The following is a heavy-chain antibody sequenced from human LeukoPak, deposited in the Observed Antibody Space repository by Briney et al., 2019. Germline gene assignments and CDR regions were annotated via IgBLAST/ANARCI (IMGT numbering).Heavy chain of an antibody. CDR3: VRVVTTRSGWYHFDN. J-gene: IGHJ4*02. CDR2: SATTKPNSSHT. D-gene: IGHD6-13*01. V-gene: IGHV3-72*01. CDR1: GFSIADHH. Sequence: GGSLRLSCAGAGFSIADHHMDWVRQAPGTGLEWIGRSATTKPNSSHTHSRASVRGRFPISRDDSQNPLYLHLNSLKTEDTAVYYCVRVVTTRSGWYHFDNWGLGTLVSVSS.